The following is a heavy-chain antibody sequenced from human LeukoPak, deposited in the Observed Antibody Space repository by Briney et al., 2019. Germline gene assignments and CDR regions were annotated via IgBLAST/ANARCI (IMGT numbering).Heavy chain of an antibody. CDR2: IYPGDSDT. J-gene: IGHJ3*02. V-gene: IGHV5-51*01. Sequence: GESLKISCKGSGYSFTSYWIGWVRQMPGKGLEWMGIIYPGDSDTRYSPSFQGQVTISADKSISTAYLQWSSLKASDTAMYYCASELGIASGYPSRGNAFDIWGQGTMVTVSS. D-gene: IGHD7-27*01. CDR3: ASELGIASGYPSRGNAFDI. CDR1: GYSFTSYW.